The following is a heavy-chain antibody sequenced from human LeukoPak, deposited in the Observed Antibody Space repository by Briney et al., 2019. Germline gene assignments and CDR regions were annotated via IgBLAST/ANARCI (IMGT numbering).Heavy chain of an antibody. CDR1: GGSFSGYY. J-gene: IGHJ3*02. Sequence: SETLSLTCAVYGGSFSGYYWSWIRQPPGKGLEWIGEINHSGSTNYNPSLKSRVTISVDTSKNQFSLKLSSVTAADTAVYYCASADYGDYRDAFDIWGQGTMVTVSS. CDR3: ASADYGDYRDAFDI. D-gene: IGHD4-17*01. V-gene: IGHV4-34*01. CDR2: INHSGST.